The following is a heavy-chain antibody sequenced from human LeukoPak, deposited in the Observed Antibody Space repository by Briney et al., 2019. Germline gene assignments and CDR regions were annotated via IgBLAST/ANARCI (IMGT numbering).Heavy chain of an antibody. CDR3: ARVVSGWYNFRPLNYYYYMDV. D-gene: IGHD6-19*01. V-gene: IGHV4-39*07. CDR1: GGSISSSSYY. J-gene: IGHJ6*03. Sequence: SETLSLTCTVSGGSISSSSYYWGWIRQPPGKGLEWIGSIYYSGSTYYNPSLKSRVTISVDTSKNQFSLKLSSVTAADTAVYYCARVVSGWYNFRPLNYYYYMDVWGKGTTVTVSS. CDR2: IYYSGST.